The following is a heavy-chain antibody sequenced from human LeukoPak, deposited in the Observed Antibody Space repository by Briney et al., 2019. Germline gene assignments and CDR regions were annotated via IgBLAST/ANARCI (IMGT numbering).Heavy chain of an antibody. CDR2: IWFDGSNK. CDR3: VKRGASVDY. D-gene: IGHD1-26*01. J-gene: IGHJ4*02. CDR1: GVSFSNYD. Sequence: PGKSLTLSCAASGVSFSNYDIQWVRQAPGKGVEWVAVIWFDGSNKFYAYSVKGRLTTTRHNSKNTLYLQMNSLRAEDTAVYYCVKRGASVDYWGQGSLVTVSS. V-gene: IGHV3-33*06.